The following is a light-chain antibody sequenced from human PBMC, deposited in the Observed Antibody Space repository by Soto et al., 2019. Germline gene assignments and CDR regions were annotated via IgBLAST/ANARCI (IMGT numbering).Light chain of an antibody. CDR3: SSYTTSSTRV. CDR1: SSDVGAYHF. Sequence: QSALTQPASVSGSPGQSIAISCTGTSSDVGAYHFVSWYQQHPDKAPKLMIYEVSHRPSGVSYRFSGSKSVNTATLTISGLQAEDEADYYCSSYTTSSTRVFGTGTKVTVL. J-gene: IGLJ1*01. CDR2: EVS. V-gene: IGLV2-14*03.